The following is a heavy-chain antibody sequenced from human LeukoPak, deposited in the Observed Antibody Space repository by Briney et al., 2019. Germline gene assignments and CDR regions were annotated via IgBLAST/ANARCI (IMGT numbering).Heavy chain of an antibody. CDR3: AKTGDYYDSSGYLDWYFDY. Sequence: PGGSLRLSCAASGFTFSSYGMHWVRQAPGKGLEWVAVISYDGSNKYYADSVKGRFTISRDNSKNTLYLQMNSLRAEDTAVYYCAKTGDYYDSSGYLDWYFDYWGQGTLVTVSS. D-gene: IGHD3-22*01. J-gene: IGHJ4*02. CDR1: GFTFSSYG. V-gene: IGHV3-30*18. CDR2: ISYDGSNK.